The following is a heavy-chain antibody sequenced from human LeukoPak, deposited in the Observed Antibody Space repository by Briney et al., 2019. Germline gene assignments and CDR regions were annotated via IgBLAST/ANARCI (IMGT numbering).Heavy chain of an antibody. J-gene: IGHJ2*01. CDR3: TKEFCGSRAACAGGSYYDF. CDR1: GFTLSKDD. V-gene: IGHV3-13*01. Sequence: PGGSLRLSCAASGFTLSKDDFHWVRQAPGKGQEWVGAIGVTGDTYYADSVKGRFTISREDAANSLYLQMRSLGAGGTALYYCTKEFCGSRAACAGGSYYDFWGRGALVTVSS. CDR2: IGVTGDT. D-gene: IGHD2-15*01.